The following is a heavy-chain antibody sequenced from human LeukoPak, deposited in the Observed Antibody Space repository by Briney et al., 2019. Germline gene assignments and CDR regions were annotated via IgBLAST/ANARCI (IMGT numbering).Heavy chain of an antibody. D-gene: IGHD2-2*01. V-gene: IGHV4-39*01. CDR2: IYYSGST. CDR3: ASHKYQLLSFNP. CDR1: GGSMSSSSYY. J-gene: IGHJ5*02. Sequence: SETLSLTCTVSGGSMSSSSYYWGWIRQPPGKGLEWIGSIYYSGSTYYNPSLKSRVTISVDTSKNQFSLKLSSVTAADTAVYYCASHKYQLLSFNPWGQGTLVTVSS.